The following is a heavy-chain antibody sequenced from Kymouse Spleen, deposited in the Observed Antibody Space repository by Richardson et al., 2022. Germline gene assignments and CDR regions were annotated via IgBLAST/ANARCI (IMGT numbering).Heavy chain of an antibody. CDR3: AKDMGYCTNGVCPDAFDI. J-gene: IGHJ3*02. CDR1: GFTFDDYA. V-gene: IGHV3-9*01. D-gene: IGHD2-8*01. CDR2: ISWNSGSI. Sequence: EVQLVESGGGLVQPGRSLRLSCAASGFTFDDYAMHWVRQAPGKGLEWVSGISWNSGSIGYADSVKGRFTISRDNAKNSLYLQMNSLRAEDTALYYCAKDMGYCTNGVCPDAFDIWGQGTMVTVSS.